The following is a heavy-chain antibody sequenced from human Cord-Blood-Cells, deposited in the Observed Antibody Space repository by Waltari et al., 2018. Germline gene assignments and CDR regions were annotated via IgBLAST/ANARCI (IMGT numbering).Heavy chain of an antibody. V-gene: IGHV1-2*02. Sequence: QVQLVQSGAEVKKPGASVKVSCKASGYTFTGYYMHWVRQAPGQGLEWMGWCNPNSGGTNYVQKFQGMVTMTRDTSSSTAYMELSRLRSDDTAVYYCARDGWVDTAIPWGQGTLVTVSS. CDR2: CNPNSGGT. CDR3: ARDGWVDTAIP. J-gene: IGHJ5*02. D-gene: IGHD5-18*01. CDR1: GYTFTGYY.